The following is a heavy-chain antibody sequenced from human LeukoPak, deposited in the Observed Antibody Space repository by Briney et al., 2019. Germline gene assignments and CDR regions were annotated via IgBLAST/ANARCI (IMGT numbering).Heavy chain of an antibody. CDR2: IYHSESA. D-gene: IGHD3-10*01. J-gene: IGHJ3*02. CDR1: GYSISSGYY. Sequence: SGTLSLTCTVSGYSISSGYYWGWMRQPPGKGLEWIGSIYHSESADYNPSLKSRVTISVDTSRNQFSLKLSSVTAADTVVYYCAREIWFGEGKAFDIWGQGTMVTVSS. CDR3: AREIWFGEGKAFDI. V-gene: IGHV4-38-2*02.